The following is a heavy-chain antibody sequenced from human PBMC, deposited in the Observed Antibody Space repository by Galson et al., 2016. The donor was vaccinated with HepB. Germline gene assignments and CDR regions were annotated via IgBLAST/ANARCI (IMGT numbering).Heavy chain of an antibody. Sequence: SETLSLTCTVSDGSISSSSIPWGWTRQPPGKGLESIGTVYRGRTYYNPSLEGRVTISEGMSTELFSLKLPSLTAAGTAVYYCARAGLGTKASFDNWGQGTLVAVSS. J-gene: IGHJ4*02. CDR1: DGSISSSSIP. CDR3: ARAGLGTKASFDN. D-gene: IGHD1-7*01. CDR2: VYRGRT. V-gene: IGHV4-39*01.